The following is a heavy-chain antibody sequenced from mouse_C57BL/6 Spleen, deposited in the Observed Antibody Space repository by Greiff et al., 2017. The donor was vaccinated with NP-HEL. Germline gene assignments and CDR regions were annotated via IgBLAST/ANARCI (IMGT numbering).Heavy chain of an antibody. CDR1: GYTFTSYG. J-gene: IGHJ4*01. D-gene: IGHD2-1*01. CDR3: AIYYGNPGNYAMDY. V-gene: IGHV1-81*01. Sequence: QVQLQQSGAELARPGASVKLSCKASGYTFTSYGISWVKQRTGQGLEWIGEIYPRSGNTYYNEKFKGKATLTADKSSSTAYMELRSLTSEDSAVYFCAIYYGNPGNYAMDYWGQGTSVTVSS. CDR2: IYPRSGNT.